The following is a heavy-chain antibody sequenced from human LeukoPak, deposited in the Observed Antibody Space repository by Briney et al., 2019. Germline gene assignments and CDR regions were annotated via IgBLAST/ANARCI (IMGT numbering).Heavy chain of an antibody. J-gene: IGHJ4*02. Sequence: SETLSLTCTVYGGSISSSSYYWGWIRQPPGGGLEWIGSIYYSGSTYYNPSLKSRVTISVDTSKNQYSLKLSSVTAADTAVYYCARQGATQAPNYWGQGTLVTVSS. CDR3: ARQGATQAPNY. CDR1: GGSISSSSYY. V-gene: IGHV4-39*01. D-gene: IGHD1-26*01. CDR2: IYYSGST.